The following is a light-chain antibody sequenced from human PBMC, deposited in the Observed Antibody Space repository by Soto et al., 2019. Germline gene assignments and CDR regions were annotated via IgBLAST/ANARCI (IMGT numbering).Light chain of an antibody. Sequence: EIVLTQSTATLSLSPGERATLPCRASQSVSSSYLAWYQQKPGQAPRLLIYGASSRATGIPDRFSVSGSGTDFTLTISRLEPEDFAVYYCQQYGSSPLWTFGQGTKVDIK. V-gene: IGKV3-20*01. CDR2: GAS. CDR3: QQYGSSPLWT. CDR1: QSVSSSY. J-gene: IGKJ1*01.